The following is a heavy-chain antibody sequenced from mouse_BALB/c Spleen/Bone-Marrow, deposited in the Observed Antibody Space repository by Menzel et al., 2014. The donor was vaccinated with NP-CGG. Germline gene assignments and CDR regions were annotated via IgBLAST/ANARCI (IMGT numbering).Heavy chain of an antibody. J-gene: IGHJ1*01. V-gene: IGHV5-17*02. CDR2: ISSDSDTI. Sequence: EVKLQESGGGLVQPGGSRKLSCTASGFTFSSFGMHWVRRAPEKGLEWVAYISSDSDTIYYADTVKGRFTISRDNPKNTLFLQMTSLRSEDTAMYYCTRDHDYDWYFDVWGAGTTVTVSS. D-gene: IGHD2-4*01. CDR1: GFTFSSFG. CDR3: TRDHDYDWYFDV.